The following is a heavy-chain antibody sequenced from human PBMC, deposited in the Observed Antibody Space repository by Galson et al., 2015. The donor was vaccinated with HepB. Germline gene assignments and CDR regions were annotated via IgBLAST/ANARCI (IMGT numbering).Heavy chain of an antibody. CDR1: GYTFTSYG. CDR3: ARDRCRRVGGIRVGPSMADV. Sequence: SVKVSCKASGYTFTSYGISWVRQAPGQGLEWMGWISAYNGNTNYAQKLQGRVTMTTDTSTSTAYMELRSLRSDDTAVYYCARDRCRRVGGIRVGPSMADVWGQGTTVTVSS. D-gene: IGHD3-10*01. J-gene: IGHJ6*02. CDR2: ISAYNGNT. V-gene: IGHV1-18*01.